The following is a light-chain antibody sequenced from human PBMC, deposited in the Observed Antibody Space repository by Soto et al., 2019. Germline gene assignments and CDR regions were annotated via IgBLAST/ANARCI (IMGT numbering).Light chain of an antibody. CDR3: QQYNNSPHT. Sequence: EIVMTQSPATLSLSPGERATLSCRASQSVSSNLAWYQQKPGQAPRLLIYGASTRATGIPARFSGSGSGAEFTLTISSLQSEDFAVYYCQQYNNSPHTFGQGTKVEIK. CDR2: GAS. CDR1: QSVSSN. V-gene: IGKV3-15*01. J-gene: IGKJ1*01.